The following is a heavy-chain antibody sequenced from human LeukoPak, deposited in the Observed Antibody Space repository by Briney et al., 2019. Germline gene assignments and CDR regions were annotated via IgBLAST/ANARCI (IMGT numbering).Heavy chain of an antibody. CDR3: ARVRYSGSRFDY. CDR2: ISAYNGNT. J-gene: IGHJ4*02. CDR1: GYTFTSYG. V-gene: IGHV1-18*01. D-gene: IGHD1-26*01. Sequence: ASVKVSCKASGYTFTSYGISWVRQAPGQGLEWMGWISAYNGNTNYAQKLQGRVTMTTDTSTSTAYLELRSLRSDDTAVYYCARVRYSGSRFDYWGQGTLVTVSS.